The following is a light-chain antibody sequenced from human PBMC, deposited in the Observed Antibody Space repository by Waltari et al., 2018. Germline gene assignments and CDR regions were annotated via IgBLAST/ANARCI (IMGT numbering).Light chain of an antibody. CDR2: GTS. CDR3: QSYDTCLSVV. V-gene: IGLV1-40*01. J-gene: IGLJ2*01. CDR1: GSNLGAGYD. Sequence: QSVLTQPPSVSGAPGQRVSISCTGSGSNLGAGYDVHWYQQHPGKAPKLLIYGTSTRPPGVPDRFFGSQSGTSASLAITALQAEDEAEYYCQSYDTCLSVVFGGGTKLTVL.